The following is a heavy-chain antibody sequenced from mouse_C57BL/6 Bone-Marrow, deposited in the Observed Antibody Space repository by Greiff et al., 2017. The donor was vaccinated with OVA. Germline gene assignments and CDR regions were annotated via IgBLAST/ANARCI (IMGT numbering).Heavy chain of an antibody. D-gene: IGHD2-5*01. J-gene: IGHJ3*01. CDR1: GYTFTSYW. CDR2: IDPSDSYT. Sequence: QVQLQQPGAELVMPGASVKLSCKASGYTFTSYWMHWVKQRPGQGLEWIGEIDPSDSYTNYNQKFKGKSTLTVDKSSSTAYMQLSSLTSEDSAVYYCAREGAYYSNYGPPWFAYWGQGTLVTGSA. V-gene: IGHV1-69*01. CDR3: AREGAYYSNYGPPWFAY.